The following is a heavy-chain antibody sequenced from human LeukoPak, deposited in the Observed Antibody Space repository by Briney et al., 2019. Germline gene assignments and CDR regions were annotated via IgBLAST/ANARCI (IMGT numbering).Heavy chain of an antibody. CDR1: GGSINTYY. J-gene: IGHJ4*02. D-gene: IGHD3-10*01. V-gene: IGHV4-59*01. Sequence: PSETLSLTCTVSGGSINTYYWSWIRQPPGKGLEWIGYIDSSGSTNYNTSLKSRLTLSIDTSKNQFSLKLSSVIAADTAVYYCARDSGRAYDYWGQGTLVTVSS. CDR3: ARDSGRAYDY. CDR2: IDSSGST.